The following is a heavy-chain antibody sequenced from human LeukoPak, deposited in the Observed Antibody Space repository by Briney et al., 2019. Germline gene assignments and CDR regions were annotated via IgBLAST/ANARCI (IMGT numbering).Heavy chain of an antibody. CDR2: ISSSGSTI. J-gene: IGHJ6*03. CDR1: GFTFSSYE. Sequence: GGSLRLSCAASGFTFSSYEMNWVRQAPGKGLEWVSYISSSGSTIYCADSVKGRFTISRDNAKNSLYLQMNSLRAEDTALYYCAKALPIAVAGTSLGYYMDVWGKGTTVTISS. D-gene: IGHD6-19*01. CDR3: AKALPIAVAGTSLGYYMDV. V-gene: IGHV3-48*03.